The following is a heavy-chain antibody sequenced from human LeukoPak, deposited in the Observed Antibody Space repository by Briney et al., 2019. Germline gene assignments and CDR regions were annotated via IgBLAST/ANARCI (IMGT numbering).Heavy chain of an antibody. CDR2: INPNSGGT. Sequence: GASVKVSCKASGYTFTGCYMHWVRQAPGQGLEWMGWINPNSGGTNYAQKFQGRVTMTRDTSISTAYMELSRLRSDDTAVYYCARVGGYSSSRIGEYWGQGTLVTVSS. J-gene: IGHJ4*02. CDR3: ARVGGYSSSRIGEY. D-gene: IGHD6-13*01. V-gene: IGHV1-2*02. CDR1: GYTFTGCY.